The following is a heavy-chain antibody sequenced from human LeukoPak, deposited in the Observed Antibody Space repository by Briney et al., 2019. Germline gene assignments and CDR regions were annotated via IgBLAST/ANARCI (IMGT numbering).Heavy chain of an antibody. Sequence: PSETLSLTCAVYGESFIHFYWTWIRQSPGRGLEWVGEINHSGSTKYNPSLESRVTLSIDTSRNQFSLRLTSVTVADTAVYYCARRGRDSDWFPNTIDYWGQGSLVTVSS. CDR1: GESFIHFY. CDR3: ARRGRDSDWFPNTIDY. CDR2: INHSGST. D-gene: IGHD3-9*01. V-gene: IGHV4-34*01. J-gene: IGHJ4*02.